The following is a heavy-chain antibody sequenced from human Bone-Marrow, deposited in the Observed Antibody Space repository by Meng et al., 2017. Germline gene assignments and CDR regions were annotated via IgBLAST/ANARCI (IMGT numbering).Heavy chain of an antibody. CDR1: GGSISRGGYY. D-gene: IGHD3-22*01. Sequence: QVQLQESGPGLVKPSQTLSLTCTVSGGSISRGGYYWSWIRQHPGKGLEWIGYVYYSGTTDYNPSLKSRVTISADTSKNQFSLKLSAVTAADTAVYYCASTYYYDSTGPNWFGPWGQGTRVT. CDR3: ASTYYYDSTGPNWFGP. J-gene: IGHJ5*02. CDR2: VYYSGTT. V-gene: IGHV4-31*03.